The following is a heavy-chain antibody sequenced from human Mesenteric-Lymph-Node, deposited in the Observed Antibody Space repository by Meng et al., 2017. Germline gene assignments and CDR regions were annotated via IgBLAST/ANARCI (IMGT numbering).Heavy chain of an antibody. V-gene: IGHV1-69*13. CDR1: GGTFSSYA. Sequence: SVKVSCKASGGTFSSYAISWVRQAPGQGLEWMGGIIPIFGTANYAQKFQGRVTITADESTSTAYMELSSLRSEDTAVYYCARDSSSWYGVDYWGQGTLVTGSS. D-gene: IGHD6-13*01. J-gene: IGHJ4*02. CDR2: IIPIFGTA. CDR3: ARDSSSWYGVDY.